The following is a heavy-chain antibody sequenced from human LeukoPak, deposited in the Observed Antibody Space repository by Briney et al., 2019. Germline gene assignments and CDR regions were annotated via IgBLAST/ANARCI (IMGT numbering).Heavy chain of an antibody. CDR1: VFTFNIYA. J-gene: IGHJ4*02. Sequence: GGSLGLSCAASVFTFNIYAMTWVRQAPGKGLDWVSANRRSSNNILYADSVKGRFIISRDNYKNTLYMQMNSLRAEDTAVYYCAKRTNCAFDSWGQGTLLTVSS. CDR2: NRRSSNNI. D-gene: IGHD7-27*01. CDR3: AKRTNCAFDS. V-gene: IGHV3-23*01.